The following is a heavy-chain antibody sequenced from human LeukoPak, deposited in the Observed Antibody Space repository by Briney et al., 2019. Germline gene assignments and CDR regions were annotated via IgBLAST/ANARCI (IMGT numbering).Heavy chain of an antibody. V-gene: IGHV5-51*01. Sequence: GESLKISCKGSGYSFADYWIGWVLQMPGKGLEWMGIIYPGDSDIQYSPSFQGQVTFSADKSISTAYLQWSSLKASDTAMYYCARHGLHGCSGSRCFDSFHPYGMDVWGQGTTVTVSS. D-gene: IGHD2-15*01. CDR3: ARHGLHGCSGSRCFDSFHPYGMDV. CDR1: GYSFADYW. CDR2: IYPGDSDI. J-gene: IGHJ6*02.